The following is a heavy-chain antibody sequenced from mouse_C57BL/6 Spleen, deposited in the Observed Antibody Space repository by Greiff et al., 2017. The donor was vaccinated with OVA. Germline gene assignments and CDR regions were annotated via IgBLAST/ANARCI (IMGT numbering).Heavy chain of an antibody. CDR2: ISGGGGNT. D-gene: IGHD6-1*01. CDR1: GFTFSSYT. J-gene: IGHJ3*01. V-gene: IGHV5-9*01. Sequence: EVQRVESGGGLVKPGGSLKLSCAASGFTFSSYTMSWVRQTPEKRLEWVATISGGGGNTYYPDSVKGRFTISRDNAKNTLYLQMSSLRSEDTALYYCAREGAASFAYWGQGTLVTVSA. CDR3: AREGAASFAY.